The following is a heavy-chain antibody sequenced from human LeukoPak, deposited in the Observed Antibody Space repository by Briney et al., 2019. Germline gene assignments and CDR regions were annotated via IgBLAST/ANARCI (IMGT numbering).Heavy chain of an antibody. J-gene: IGHJ3*02. CDR2: IRGSGGRK. D-gene: IGHD3-22*01. CDR3: AKPIYDRGPRAFDI. V-gene: IGHV3-23*01. Sequence: GGSLRLSRAASGFTFSSYAMSWVRQAPGKGLEWVAAIRGSGGRKYYADSVKGRFTISRDNAKNTLYLQMNSLRAEDTAVYYCAKPIYDRGPRAFDIWGQGTMVTVSS. CDR1: GFTFSSYA.